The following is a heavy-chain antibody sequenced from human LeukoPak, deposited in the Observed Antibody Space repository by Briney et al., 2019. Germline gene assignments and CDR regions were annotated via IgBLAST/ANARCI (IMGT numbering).Heavy chain of an antibody. D-gene: IGHD1-26*01. CDR2: ISRNSGSI. Sequence: GGSLRLSCAASGFTFDDYAMHWVRQAPGKGLEWVSGISRNSGSIGYADSVKGRFTISRDNAKNSLYLQMNSLRAEDMALYYCAKSGGSGSYRSAFDIWGQGTMVTVSS. CDR1: GFTFDDYA. J-gene: IGHJ3*02. V-gene: IGHV3-9*03. CDR3: AKSGGSGSYRSAFDI.